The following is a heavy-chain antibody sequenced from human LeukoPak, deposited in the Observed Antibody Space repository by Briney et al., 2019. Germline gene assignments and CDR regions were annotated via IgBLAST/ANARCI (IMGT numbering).Heavy chain of an antibody. CDR2: INWNGGST. CDR3: ARDLRLTYYYYMDV. D-gene: IGHD3-16*01. Sequence: GRSLRLSCAASGFTVDDYGMSWVRQAPGKGLEWVSGINWNGGSTGYADSVKGRFTISRDNAKNSLYLQMNSLRAEDTALYYCARDLRLTYYYYMDVWGKGTTVTVSS. J-gene: IGHJ6*03. V-gene: IGHV3-20*04. CDR1: GFTVDDYG.